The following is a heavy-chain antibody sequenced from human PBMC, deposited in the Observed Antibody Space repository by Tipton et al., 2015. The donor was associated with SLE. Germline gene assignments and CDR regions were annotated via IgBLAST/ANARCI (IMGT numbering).Heavy chain of an antibody. V-gene: IGHV4-39*07. CDR2: IYNSGST. D-gene: IGHD4-17*01. CDR1: GGFMTDSHDF. Sequence: TLSLTCTVSGGFMTDSHDFWGWVRQSPGKGLEWIGSIYNSGSTYYRPSLKSRVTISLDTSKNTFSLTLTSVTAADTGVYYCARGGGLRWGQGTLVTVSS. J-gene: IGHJ4*02. CDR3: ARGGGLR.